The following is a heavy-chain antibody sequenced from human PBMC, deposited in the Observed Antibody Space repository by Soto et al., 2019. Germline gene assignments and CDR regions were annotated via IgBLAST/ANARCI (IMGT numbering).Heavy chain of an antibody. J-gene: IGHJ4*02. CDR2: IYYSGST. D-gene: IGHD6-13*01. CDR3: ASTEQQLERYYFDY. CDR1: GGSISSSSYY. Sequence: SETLSLTCAVSGGSISSSSYYWGWIRQPPGKGLEWIGSIYYSGSTYYNPSLKSRVTISVDTSKNQFSLKLSSVTAADTAVYYCASTEQQLERYYFDYWGQGTLVTVSS. V-gene: IGHV4-39*01.